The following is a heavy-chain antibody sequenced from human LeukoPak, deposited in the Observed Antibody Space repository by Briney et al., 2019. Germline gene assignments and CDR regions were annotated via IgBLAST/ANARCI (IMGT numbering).Heavy chain of an antibody. V-gene: IGHV3-7*03. CDR2: IEEDGSEK. CDR1: GFSLSSYW. J-gene: IGHJ4*02. CDR3: VRDRGTYRPIDY. Sequence: GGSLRLSCAASGFSLSSYWMSWVRLAPGKGLEWVADIEEDGSEKYYVDSVKGRFTISRDNAKNSLSLQMNSLRPEDTAIYYCVRDRGTYRPIDYWGQGTLVTVSS. D-gene: IGHD1-26*01.